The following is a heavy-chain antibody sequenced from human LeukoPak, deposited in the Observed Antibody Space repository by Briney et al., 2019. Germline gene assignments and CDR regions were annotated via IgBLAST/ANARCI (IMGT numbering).Heavy chain of an antibody. CDR3: ARDLFRAFDI. D-gene: IGHD2-21*01. CDR2: IYHSGST. CDR1: GGSISSGGYY. Sequence: SQTLSLTCTVSGGSISSGGYYWSWIRQPPGKGLEWIGYIYHSGSTYYNPSLKSRVTISVDTSKNQFSLKLSSVTAADTAVYYCARDLFRAFDIWGQGTMVTVSS. J-gene: IGHJ3*02. V-gene: IGHV4-30-2*01.